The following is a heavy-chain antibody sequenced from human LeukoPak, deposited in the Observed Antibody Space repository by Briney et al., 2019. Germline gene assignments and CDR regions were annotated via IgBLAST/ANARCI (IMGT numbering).Heavy chain of an antibody. CDR2: ISYDGSNK. CDR1: GFTFSSYA. Sequence: PGGSLRLSCAASGFTFSSYAIHWVRQAPGKGLEWVAVISYDGSNKYYADSVKGRFTTSRDNSKNTLYLQMTSLRAEDTAVYYCAREGGAHIVVVTWSNGMDVWGQGTTVTVSS. J-gene: IGHJ6*02. V-gene: IGHV3-30-3*01. D-gene: IGHD2-21*02. CDR3: AREGGAHIVVVTWSNGMDV.